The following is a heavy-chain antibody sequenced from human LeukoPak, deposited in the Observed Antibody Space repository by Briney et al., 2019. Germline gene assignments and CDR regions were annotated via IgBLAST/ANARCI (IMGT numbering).Heavy chain of an antibody. J-gene: IGHJ4*02. V-gene: IGHV1-2*02. CDR2: INPNSGGT. Sequence: ASVKVSCKASGYTFTGYYMHWVRPAPGQRLEWMGWINPNSGGTNYAQKFQGRVTMTRDTSISTAYMELSRLRSDDTAVYYCARDSPIAAAGTWGQGTLVTVSS. D-gene: IGHD6-13*01. CDR3: ARDSPIAAAGT. CDR1: GYTFTGYY.